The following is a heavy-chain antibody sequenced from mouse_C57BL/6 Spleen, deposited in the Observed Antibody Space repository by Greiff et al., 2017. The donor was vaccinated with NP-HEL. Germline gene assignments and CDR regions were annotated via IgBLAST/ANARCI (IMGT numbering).Heavy chain of an antibody. CDR3: AAYYSNYVFAD. D-gene: IGHD2-5*01. CDR2: IYPRGGNT. V-gene: IGHV1-81*01. J-gene: IGHJ3*01. Sequence: QVQLQQSGAELARPGASVKLSCKASGYTFTSYGISWVKQRPGQGLEWIGEIYPRGGNTYYNEKFKGKATLTADKSSSTAYMELRSLTSEDSAVYFCAAYYSNYVFADWGQGTLVTVSA. CDR1: GYTFTSYG.